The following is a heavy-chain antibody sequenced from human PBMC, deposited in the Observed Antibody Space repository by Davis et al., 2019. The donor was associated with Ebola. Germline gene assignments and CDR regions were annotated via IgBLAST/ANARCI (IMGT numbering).Heavy chain of an antibody. Sequence: PSETLSLTCTVSGGSISRSGSYWTWIRQHPGKGLEWIGYIYYSGSTSYKPSLKSRVTISLDTSKNQFYLNLYSVTAADTAVYYCARDLRYDSSGYDYYFYMDVWGKGTTVTVSS. J-gene: IGHJ6*03. CDR1: GGSISRSGSY. CDR3: ARDLRYDSSGYDYYFYMDV. D-gene: IGHD3-22*01. CDR2: IYYSGST. V-gene: IGHV4-31*03.